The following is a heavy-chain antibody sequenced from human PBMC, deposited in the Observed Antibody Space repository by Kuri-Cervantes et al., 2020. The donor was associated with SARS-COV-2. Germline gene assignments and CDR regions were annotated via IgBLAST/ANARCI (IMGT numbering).Heavy chain of an antibody. J-gene: IGHJ4*02. CDR1: GFTFSSYA. CDR3: AKSRWQQLSWLDY. D-gene: IGHD6-13*01. CDR2: ISGSGGST. V-gene: IGHV3-23*01. Sequence: GESLKISCAASGFTFSSYAMSWVRQAPGKGLEWVSAISGSGGSTYYADFVKGRFTISRDNSKNTLYLQMNSLRAEDTAVYYCAKSRWQQLSWLDYWAREPWSPSPQ.